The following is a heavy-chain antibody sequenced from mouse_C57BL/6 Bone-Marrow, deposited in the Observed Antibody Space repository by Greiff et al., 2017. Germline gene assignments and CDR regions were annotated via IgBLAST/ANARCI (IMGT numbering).Heavy chain of an antibody. CDR2: IWGVGST. CDR1: GFSLTSYG. J-gene: IGHJ3*01. Sequence: VHLVESGPGLVAPSQSLSITCTVSGFSLTSYGVDWVRQSQGKGLEWQGVIWGVGSTNYNSALNSRLSISKDNSKSQVFLKMNSLQTDDTAMYYCARRGNYFAWFAYWGQGTLVTVSA. CDR3: ARRGNYFAWFAY. D-gene: IGHD2-1*01. V-gene: IGHV2-6*01.